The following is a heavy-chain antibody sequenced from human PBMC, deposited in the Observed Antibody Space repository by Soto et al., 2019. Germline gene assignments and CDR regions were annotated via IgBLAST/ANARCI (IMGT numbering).Heavy chain of an antibody. CDR2: MNPNSGNT. V-gene: IGHV1-8*01. CDR3: ARGQEVWWNAGPLGLHGLDV. D-gene: IGHD3-16*01. Sequence: QVQLVQSGAEVKKSGASVKVSCKASRYTFISYDINWVRQATGQGLEWMGWMNPNSGNTGYAQKFQGRITMTRNTSTNQAYMEQSSLRSEDTAVYYCARGQEVWWNAGPLGLHGLDVWGQGTTVTVSS. CDR1: RYTFISYD. J-gene: IGHJ6*02.